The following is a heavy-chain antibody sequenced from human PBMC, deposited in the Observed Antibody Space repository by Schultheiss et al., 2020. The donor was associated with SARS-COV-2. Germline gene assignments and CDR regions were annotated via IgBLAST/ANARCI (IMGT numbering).Heavy chain of an antibody. CDR3: ARRADSYGRIDY. D-gene: IGHD5-18*01. V-gene: IGHV5-51*01. J-gene: IGHJ4*02. CDR2: VYPYDSDT. Sequence: GGSLRLSCKGSGYSFTNYWIAWVRQMPGKGLEWMGIVYPYDSDTRYSPSFQGQVTFSADKSISTAYLQWSSLKASDTAMYYCARRADSYGRIDYWGQGTLVPSPQ. CDR1: GYSFTNYW.